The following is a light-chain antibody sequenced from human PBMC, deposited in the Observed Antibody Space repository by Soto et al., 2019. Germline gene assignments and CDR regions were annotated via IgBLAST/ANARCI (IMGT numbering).Light chain of an antibody. CDR3: QQRSNWPRIT. CDR2: GAS. V-gene: IGKV3-11*01. J-gene: IGKJ5*01. Sequence: ILLTQSPATLSLSPGERATLSWRASQSVGSYLAWYQQKPGQAPRLLLYGASTRATGIPARFCGSGSGTDLTLTISSLETEDFAVYYCQQRSNWPRITFGQGTRLEIK. CDR1: QSVGSY.